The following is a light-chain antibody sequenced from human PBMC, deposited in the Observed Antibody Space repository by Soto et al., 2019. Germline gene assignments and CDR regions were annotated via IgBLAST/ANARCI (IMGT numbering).Light chain of an antibody. J-gene: IGKJ4*01. CDR2: DSS. CDR1: QSVSSN. Sequence: EIVLTQSPATLSLSPGERATLSCRASQSVSSNLAWYQQKPGQAPRLLIYDSSNRATGIPARFSGSGSGTDFTRTISSLETEDFAVYYCQHRSNWPTFGGGTKVEIK. CDR3: QHRSNWPT. V-gene: IGKV3-11*01.